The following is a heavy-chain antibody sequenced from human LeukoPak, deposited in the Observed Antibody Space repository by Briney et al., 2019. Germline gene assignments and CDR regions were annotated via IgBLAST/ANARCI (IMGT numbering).Heavy chain of an antibody. V-gene: IGHV4-34*01. Sequence: SETLSLTCAVYGGSFSGYYWSWIRQPPGKGLEWIGEINHSGSTNYNPSLKSRVTISVDTSKNQFSLKLSSVTAADTAVYYCARARPFRSYSGSYFDYWGQGTLVTVSS. CDR2: INHSGST. CDR3: ARARPFRSYSGSYFDY. D-gene: IGHD1-26*01. CDR1: GGSFSGYY. J-gene: IGHJ4*02.